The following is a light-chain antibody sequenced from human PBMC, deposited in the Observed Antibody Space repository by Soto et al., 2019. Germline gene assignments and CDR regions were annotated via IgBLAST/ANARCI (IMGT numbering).Light chain of an antibody. CDR3: SSYAGSNKPYV. J-gene: IGLJ1*01. CDR2: EVS. V-gene: IGLV2-8*01. Sequence: QSALTQPASVSGSPGQSITIFCTGTSSDVGGYNYVSWYQQHPGKAPKLMISEVSKRPSGVPDRFSGSKSGNTASLTVSGLQAEDEADYYCSSYAGSNKPYVFGTGTKVTVL. CDR1: SSDVGGYNY.